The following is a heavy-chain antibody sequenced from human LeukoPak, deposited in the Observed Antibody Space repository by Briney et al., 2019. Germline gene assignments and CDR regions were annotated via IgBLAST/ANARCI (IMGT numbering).Heavy chain of an antibody. CDR3: ARDYGGSSPFDY. CDR2: ISSSGSDI. Sequence: GSLRLSCAASGFTFSNYEMHWVRQAPGKGLEWVSYISSSGSDIYYADSVKGRFTISRDNAKNSLYLHMNSLRAEDTAVYYCARDYGGSSPFDYWGQETLVTVSS. V-gene: IGHV3-48*03. D-gene: IGHD4-23*01. J-gene: IGHJ4*02. CDR1: GFTFSNYE.